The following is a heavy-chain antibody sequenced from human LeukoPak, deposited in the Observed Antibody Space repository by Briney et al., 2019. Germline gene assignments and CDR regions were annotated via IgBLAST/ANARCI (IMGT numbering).Heavy chain of an antibody. CDR3: ARGDLAAAGLICDY. J-gene: IGHJ4*02. CDR1: GYTFTGYY. D-gene: IGHD6-13*01. V-gene: IGHV1-2*02. Sequence: ASVKVSCKASGYTFTGYYMHWVRQAPGQGLEWMGWINPNSGGTNYAQKFQGRVTMTRDTSISTAYMKLSRLRSDDTAVYYCARGDLAAAGLICDYWGQGTLVTVSS. CDR2: INPNSGGT.